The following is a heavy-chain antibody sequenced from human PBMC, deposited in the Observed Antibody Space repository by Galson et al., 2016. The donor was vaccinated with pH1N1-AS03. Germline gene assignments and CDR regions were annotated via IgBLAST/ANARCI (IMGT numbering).Heavy chain of an antibody. D-gene: IGHD1-26*01. J-gene: IGHJ6*02. CDR3: ARDPRGPCSSATCATTYYFGMDV. V-gene: IGHV1-2*04. CDR1: EYIFTGFY. CDR2: INTDSGVT. Sequence: SVKVSCKASEYIFTGFYVHWVRQAPGQGLEWMGWINTDSGVTNYAQKFEAWVTMTRDTSVSTAYMELYGLKSDETAVYYCARDPRGPCSSATCATTYYFGMDVWGQGTTVIVSS.